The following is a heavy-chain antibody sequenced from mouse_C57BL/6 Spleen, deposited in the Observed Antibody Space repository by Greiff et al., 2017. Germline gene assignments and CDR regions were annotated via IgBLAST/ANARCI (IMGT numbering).Heavy chain of an antibody. CDR2: IDPETGGT. D-gene: IGHD1-1*01. J-gene: IGHJ2*01. CDR1: GYTFTDYE. V-gene: IGHV1-15*01. Sequence: VQLQQSGAELVRPGASVTLSCKASGYTFTDYEMHWVKQTPVHGLEWIGAIDPETGGTAYNQKFKGKAILTADKSSSTAYMELRSLTSEDSAVYYCTRCITTVVAHFDYWGQGTTLTVSS. CDR3: TRCITTVVAHFDY.